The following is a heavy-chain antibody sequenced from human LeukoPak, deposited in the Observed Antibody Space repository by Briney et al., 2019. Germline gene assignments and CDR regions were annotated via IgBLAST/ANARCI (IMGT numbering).Heavy chain of an antibody. Sequence: PGGSLRLSCAASGFTVSTNYMSWVRQAPGKGLEWVSVIYSGGSTYYADSVKGRFIISRDHSKNTLYLQMNSLRAEDTAVYYCARDRYCSGGSCYGDAFDLWGQGTMVTVSS. CDR1: GFTVSTNY. CDR3: ARDRYCSGGSCYGDAFDL. V-gene: IGHV3-53*01. D-gene: IGHD2-15*01. CDR2: IYSGGST. J-gene: IGHJ3*01.